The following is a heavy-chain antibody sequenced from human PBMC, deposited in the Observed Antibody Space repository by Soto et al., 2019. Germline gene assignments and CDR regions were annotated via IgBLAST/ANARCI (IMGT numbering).Heavy chain of an antibody. V-gene: IGHV4-39*01. CDR1: GGSISSSSYY. D-gene: IGHD3-3*01. CDR2: IYYSGST. J-gene: IGHJ5*02. CDR3: ARQTIFGVVIMRSRDNWFDP. Sequence: SETLSLTCTVSGGSISSSSYYWGWIRQPPGKGLEWIGSIYYSGSTYYNPSLKSRVTISVDTSKNQFSLKLSSVTAADTAVYYCARQTIFGVVIMRSRDNWFDPWGQGTLVTVSS.